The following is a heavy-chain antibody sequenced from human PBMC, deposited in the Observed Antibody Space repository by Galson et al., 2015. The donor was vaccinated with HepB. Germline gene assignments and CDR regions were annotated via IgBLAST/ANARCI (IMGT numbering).Heavy chain of an antibody. CDR1: GFTFSSYG. V-gene: IGHV3-30*18. D-gene: IGHD2-21*02. CDR2: ISYDGSNK. Sequence: SLRLSCAASGFTFSSYGMHWVRQAPGKGLEWVAVISYDGSNKYYADSVKGRFTISRDNSKNTLYLQMNSLRAEDTAVYYCAKGSAVVTAILDYWGQGTLVTVSS. J-gene: IGHJ4*02. CDR3: AKGSAVVTAILDY.